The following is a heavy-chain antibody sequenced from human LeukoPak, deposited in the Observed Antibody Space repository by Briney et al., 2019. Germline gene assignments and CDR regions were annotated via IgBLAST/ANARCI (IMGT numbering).Heavy chain of an antibody. V-gene: IGHV3-20*04. CDR1: GFTFDDYG. Sequence: GGSLRLSCAASGFTFDDYGMSWVRQAPGKGLEWVSGFNWNGGRTGYADSVKGRFTISRDNARNSLYLQMNSLRAEDTAVYYCARGPACSSTSCYTFRRWFDPWGQGTLVTVSS. CDR2: FNWNGGRT. D-gene: IGHD2-2*02. J-gene: IGHJ5*02. CDR3: ARGPACSSTSCYTFRRWFDP.